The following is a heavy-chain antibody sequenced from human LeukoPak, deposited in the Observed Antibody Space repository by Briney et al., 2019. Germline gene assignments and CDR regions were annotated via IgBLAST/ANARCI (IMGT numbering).Heavy chain of an antibody. CDR2: IKQDRSER. D-gene: IGHD1-26*01. CDR1: GFIFSSYW. Sequence: GGSLRLSCAASGFIFSSYWMSWVRQAPGKGLEWVANIKQDRSERYYVDSVKGRFTISRDNAQNSLYLHMNSLRAEDTAVYYCARDKIVGATKNDYWGQGILVTVSS. J-gene: IGHJ4*02. V-gene: IGHV3-7*03. CDR3: ARDKIVGATKNDY.